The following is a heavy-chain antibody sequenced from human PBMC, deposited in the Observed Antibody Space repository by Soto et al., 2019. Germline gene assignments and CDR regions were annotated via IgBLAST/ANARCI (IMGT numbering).Heavy chain of an antibody. CDR3: AAYADGPYRPPYDY. D-gene: IGHD3-16*02. Sequence: GGSLRLSCAASGSTFTSSVMAWVRRPPGRGLERISSLGLIPRHTFYADSVKGRFTISRDNSRTTLYLQMTGLTFDDTAVYYCAAYADGPYRPPYDYWGQGTQVTVSS. CDR2: LGLIPRHT. CDR1: GSTFTSSV. V-gene: IGHV3-23*01. J-gene: IGHJ4*02.